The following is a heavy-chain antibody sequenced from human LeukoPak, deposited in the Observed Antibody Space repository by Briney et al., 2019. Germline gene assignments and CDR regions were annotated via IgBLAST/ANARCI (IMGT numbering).Heavy chain of an antibody. Sequence: ASVKVSCKASGYTFSNYGIGWVRQAPGHGREWMGWISLSNGDTRYAQKMQGRVTMTTDISTNTAYMELWGLTSDDTAVYYCAKSAASSGYYLPFDYWGQGTPVTVSS. D-gene: IGHD3-22*01. CDR3: AKSAASSGYYLPFDY. CDR1: GYTFSNYG. V-gene: IGHV1-18*01. CDR2: ISLSNGDT. J-gene: IGHJ4*02.